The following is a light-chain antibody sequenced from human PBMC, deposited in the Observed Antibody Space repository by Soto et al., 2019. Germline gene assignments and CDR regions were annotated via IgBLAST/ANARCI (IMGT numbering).Light chain of an antibody. J-gene: IGKJ3*01. CDR2: GAS. CDR1: QSVSSSY. CDR3: QQSLLFT. V-gene: IGKV3-20*01. Sequence: EIVWTQSPGTLSLSPGERATLSCRASQSVSSSYLAWYQQKPGQAPRLLIYGASSRATGIPDRFSGSGSGTHFTLSIRRLEPEEFAVYYRQQSLLFTFGPGTKVDIK.